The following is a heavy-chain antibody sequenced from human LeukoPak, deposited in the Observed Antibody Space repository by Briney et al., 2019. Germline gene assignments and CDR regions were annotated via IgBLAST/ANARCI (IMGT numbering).Heavy chain of an antibody. D-gene: IGHD6-19*01. CDR1: GDSVSSKNGA. Sequence: PSQTLSLTCVVSGDSVSSKNGAWNWIRQSPSRGPEWLGRTYYRSKWYNDYAESMEGRMTISQDTSNNQYSLHLNSVTPDDTAVYYCARDFGTTGWHTFDYWGQGTLVTVSS. CDR2: TYYRSKWYN. V-gene: IGHV6-1*01. CDR3: ARDFGTTGWHTFDY. J-gene: IGHJ4*02.